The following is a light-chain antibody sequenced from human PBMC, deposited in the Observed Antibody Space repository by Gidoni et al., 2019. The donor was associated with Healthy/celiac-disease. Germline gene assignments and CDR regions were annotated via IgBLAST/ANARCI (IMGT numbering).Light chain of an antibody. CDR1: QRVSSN. CDR3: QQYSNWPPWT. V-gene: IGKV3-15*01. CDR2: GAS. J-gene: IGKJ1*01. Sequence: ELVLTQPPATLSVSPGDRATLSCRASQRVSSNLAWYQQKPGQAPRLLIYGASTRATGIPARFSGSGSGTEFTLTISSLQSEDVAVYYCQQYSNWPPWTFGQGTKVEIK.